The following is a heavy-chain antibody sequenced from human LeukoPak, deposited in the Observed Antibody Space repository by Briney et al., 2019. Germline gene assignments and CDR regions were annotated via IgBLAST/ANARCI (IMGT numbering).Heavy chain of an antibody. CDR3: ARADIVATTGMDV. CDR2: INPNSGGT. CDR1: GYTFTGYY. J-gene: IGHJ6*02. V-gene: IGHV1-2*02. D-gene: IGHD5-12*01. Sequence: ASVKVSCKASGYTFTGYYMHWVRRAPGQGLEWMGWINPNSGGTNYAQKFQGRVTMTRDTSISTAYMELSRLRSDDTAVYYCARADIVATTGMDVWGQGTTVTVSS.